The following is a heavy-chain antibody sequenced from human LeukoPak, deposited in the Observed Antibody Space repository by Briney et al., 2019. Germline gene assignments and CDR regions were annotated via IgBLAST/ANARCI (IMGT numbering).Heavy chain of an antibody. V-gene: IGHV3-33*08. CDR3: ARVGTSWAFDY. Sequence: GGSLRVSCAASGFTFSSYGMHWVRQAPGKGLEWVAVIWYDGSNKYYADSVKGRFTISRDNSKNTLYLQMNSLRAEDTAVYYCARVGTSWAFDYSGQGILVTVSS. CDR1: GFTFSSYG. J-gene: IGHJ4*02. CDR2: IWYDGSNK. D-gene: IGHD2-2*01.